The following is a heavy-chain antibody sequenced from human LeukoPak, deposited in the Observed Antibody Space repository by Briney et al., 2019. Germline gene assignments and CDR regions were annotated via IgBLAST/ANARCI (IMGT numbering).Heavy chain of an antibody. CDR1: GGSFSGYY. V-gene: IGHV4-34*01. Sequence: SETLSLTCAVYGGSFSGYYWSWIRQPPGKGLEWIGEINHSGSTNYNPSLKSRVTISVDTSKNQFSLKLSSVTAADTAVYYCARGGRAAARAYFAYWAQGTLVTVSS. D-gene: IGHD6-6*01. CDR3: ARGGRAAARAYFAY. J-gene: IGHJ4*02. CDR2: INHSGST.